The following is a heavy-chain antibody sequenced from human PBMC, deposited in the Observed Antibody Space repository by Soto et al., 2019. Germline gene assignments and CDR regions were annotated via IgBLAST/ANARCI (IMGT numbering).Heavy chain of an antibody. Sequence: QLQLQESGSGLVKPSQTLSLTCAVSGGSISSGGYSWSWILQPPGKGLEWIGYIYHSGSTYYNPSLKSRVTISVDRSKNQFSLKLSSVTAADTAVYYCARLPMTGSYYFAYWGQGTLVTVSS. D-gene: IGHD2-2*01. CDR2: IYHSGST. CDR1: GGSISSGGYS. V-gene: IGHV4-30-2*01. J-gene: IGHJ4*02. CDR3: ARLPMTGSYYFAY.